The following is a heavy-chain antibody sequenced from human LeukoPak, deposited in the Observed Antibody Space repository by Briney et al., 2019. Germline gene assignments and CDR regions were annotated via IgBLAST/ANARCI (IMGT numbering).Heavy chain of an antibody. J-gene: IGHJ3*02. CDR1: GFTISSYG. V-gene: IGHV3-30*02. Sequence: GGSLRLSCAASGFTISSYGMHWVRQAPGKGLEWVAFIRYDGSNKYYADSVKGRFTISRDNSKNTLYLQMNSLRAEDTAVYYCAKIGGYCSSTSCYLDAFDIWGQGTMVTVSS. D-gene: IGHD2-2*01. CDR3: AKIGGYCSSTSCYLDAFDI. CDR2: IRYDGSNK.